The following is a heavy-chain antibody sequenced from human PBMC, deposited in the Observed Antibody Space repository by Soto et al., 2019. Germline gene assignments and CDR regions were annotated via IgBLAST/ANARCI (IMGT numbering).Heavy chain of an antibody. V-gene: IGHV3-30*18. CDR1: GFTFSSYG. J-gene: IGHJ4*02. CDR2: ISYDGSNK. Sequence: GGSLRLSCAASGFTFSSYGMHWVRQAPGKGLEWVAVISYDGSNKYYADSVKGRFTISRDNSKNTLYLQMNSLRAEDTAVYYCAKVPIAELVGAYYLDYWGQGTLVTVSS. CDR3: AKVPIAELVGAYYLDY. D-gene: IGHD6-13*01.